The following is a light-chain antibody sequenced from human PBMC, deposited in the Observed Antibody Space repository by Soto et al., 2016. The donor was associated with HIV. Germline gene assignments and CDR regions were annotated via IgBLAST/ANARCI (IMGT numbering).Light chain of an antibody. CDR1: QGISSY. J-gene: IGKJ2*01. Sequence: DIQLTQSPSFLSASMGDRVTITCRASQGISSYLAWYQQKPGKALKLLIYATSTVQSGIPSRFSGSGSETEFTLTISSLQPEDFATYYCQQYSDYRTFGQGTKLEIK. CDR2: ATS. V-gene: IGKV1-9*01. CDR3: QQYSDYRT.